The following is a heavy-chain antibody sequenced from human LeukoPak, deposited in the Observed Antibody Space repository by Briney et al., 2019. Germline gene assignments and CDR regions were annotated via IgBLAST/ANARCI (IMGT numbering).Heavy chain of an antibody. CDR3: ARQQKGYCSSTSCYRPMDV. V-gene: IGHV4-4*09. CDR2: IYTNGST. CDR1: GGSISSYY. Sequence: SETLSLTCTVSGGSISSYYWSWIRQPPGKGLEWIGYIYTNGSTNYNPSLKSRVTISVDTSKNQFSLKLSSVTAADTAVYYCARQQKGYCSSTSCYRPMDVWGKGTTVTVSS. D-gene: IGHD2-2*01. J-gene: IGHJ6*03.